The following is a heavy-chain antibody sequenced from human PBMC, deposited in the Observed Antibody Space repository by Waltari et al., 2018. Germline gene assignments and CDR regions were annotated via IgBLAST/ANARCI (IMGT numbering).Heavy chain of an antibody. V-gene: IGHV4-59*01. CDR2: IYYSGST. J-gene: IGHJ6*02. CDR1: GGSISSYY. Sequence: QVQLQESGPGLVKPSETLSLTCTVSGGSISSYYWSWIRQPPGKGLEWIGCIYYSGSTNYNPSLKSRVTISVDTSKNQFSLKLSSVTAADTAVYYCANLGYCGGDCYSYYYYYYGMDVWGQGTTVTVSS. D-gene: IGHD2-21*02. CDR3: ANLGYCGGDCYSYYYYYYGMDV.